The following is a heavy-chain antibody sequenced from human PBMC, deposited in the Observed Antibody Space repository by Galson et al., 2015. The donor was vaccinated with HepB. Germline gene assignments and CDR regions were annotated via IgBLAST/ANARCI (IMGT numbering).Heavy chain of an antibody. CDR3: ARGGAYCSSTSCPPFWPYGMDV. D-gene: IGHD2-2*01. CDR2: IYPGDSDT. J-gene: IGHJ6*02. Sequence: QSGAEVKKPGESLKISCKGSGYSFTSYWIGWVRQMPGKGLEWMGIIYPGDSDTRYSPSFQGQVTISADKSISTAYLQWSSLKASDTAMYYCARGGAYCSSTSCPPFWPYGMDVWGQGTTVTVSS. V-gene: IGHV5-51*01. CDR1: GYSFTSYW.